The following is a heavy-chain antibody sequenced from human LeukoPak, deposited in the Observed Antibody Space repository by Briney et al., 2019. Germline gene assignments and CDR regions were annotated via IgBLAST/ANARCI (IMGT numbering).Heavy chain of an antibody. CDR3: ARNTYYYDSSGYYYEGWFDP. J-gene: IGHJ5*02. CDR1: GYTFTSYY. CDR2: ISAYNGNT. V-gene: IGHV1-18*04. Sequence: ASVKVSCKASGYTFTSYYMHWVRQAPGQGLEWMGWISAYNGNTNYAQKLQGRVTMTTDTSTSTAYMELRSLRSDDTAVYYCARNTYYYDSSGYYYEGWFDPWGQGTPVTVSS. D-gene: IGHD3-22*01.